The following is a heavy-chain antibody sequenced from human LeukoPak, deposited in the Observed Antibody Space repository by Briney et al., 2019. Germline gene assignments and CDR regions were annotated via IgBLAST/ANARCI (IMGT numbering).Heavy chain of an antibody. D-gene: IGHD3-22*01. CDR1: GFSLSTSGMC. J-gene: IGHJ4*02. Sequence: GSGPTLVNPTQTLTLTCTFSGFSLSTSGMCVNWIRQPPGKALEWLARIDWDDDKYYSTSLKTRLTISKDTSKNQVVLTMTNMDPVDTATYYCARILYDSRYFDYWGQGTLVTVSS. V-gene: IGHV2-70*11. CDR3: ARILYDSRYFDY. CDR2: IDWDDDK.